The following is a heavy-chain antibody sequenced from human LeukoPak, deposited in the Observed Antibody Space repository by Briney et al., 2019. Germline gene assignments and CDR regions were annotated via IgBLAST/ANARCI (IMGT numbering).Heavy chain of an antibody. V-gene: IGHV4-34*01. D-gene: IGHD3-10*01. J-gene: IGHJ4*02. CDR1: GGSFSGYY. CDR2: INHSGST. CDR3: ARSRFGESNSPYFDY. Sequence: PSETLSLTCAVYGGSFSGYYWSWIRQPPGKGLEWIGKINHSGSTNYNPSLKSRVTISVDTSKNQFSLKLSSVTAADTAVYYCARSRFGESNSPYFDYWGQGTLVTVSS.